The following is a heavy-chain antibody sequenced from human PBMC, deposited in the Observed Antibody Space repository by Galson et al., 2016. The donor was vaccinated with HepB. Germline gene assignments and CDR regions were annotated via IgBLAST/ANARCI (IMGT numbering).Heavy chain of an antibody. J-gene: IGHJ4*02. CDR3: ASLLFGAGSYPFFDH. Sequence: ETLSLTCIVSNYSIRSSMYYWGWIRQPPGKGPEWIGAIYHNGHTYYNPSLKSRVTLSVDTSQNQFSLKLNSVTAADSAAYYCASLLFGAGSYPFFDHWGQGTLVTVSP. D-gene: IGHD3-10*01. V-gene: IGHV4-39*01. CDR2: IYHNGHT. CDR1: NYSIRSSMYY.